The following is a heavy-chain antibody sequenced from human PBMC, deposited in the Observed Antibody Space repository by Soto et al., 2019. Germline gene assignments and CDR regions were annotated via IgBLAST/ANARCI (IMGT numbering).Heavy chain of an antibody. CDR3: ARLVGDSSGWFDWVFDY. J-gene: IGHJ4*02. CDR1: GGSVSSGSYY. V-gene: IGHV4-61*01. CDR2: IYYSGST. D-gene: IGHD6-19*01. Sequence: SETLSLTCTVSGGSVSSGSYYWSWIRQPPGKGLEWIGYIYYSGSTNYNPSLKSRVTISVDTSKNQFSLKLSSVTAADTAVYYCARLVGDSSGWFDWVFDYWGQGTLVTVSS.